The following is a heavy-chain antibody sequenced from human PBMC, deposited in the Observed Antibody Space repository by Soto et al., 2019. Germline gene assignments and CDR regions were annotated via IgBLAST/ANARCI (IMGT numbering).Heavy chain of an antibody. CDR1: GYTFTSYA. Sequence: ASVKVSCKASGYTFTSYAMHWVRQAPGQRLEWMGWINAGNGNTKYSQKFQGRVTITRDTSASTAYMELSSLRSEDTAGYYCARPEIRYFDGPKKGPFHYWGRGTLVTVSS. V-gene: IGHV1-3*01. CDR2: INAGNGNT. D-gene: IGHD3-9*01. CDR3: ARPEIRYFDGPKKGPFHY. J-gene: IGHJ4*02.